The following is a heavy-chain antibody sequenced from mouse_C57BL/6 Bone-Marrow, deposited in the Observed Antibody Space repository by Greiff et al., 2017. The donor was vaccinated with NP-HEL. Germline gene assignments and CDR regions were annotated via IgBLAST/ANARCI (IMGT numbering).Heavy chain of an antibody. CDR2: IDPNSGGT. Sequence: QVQLQQPGAELVKPGASVKLSCKASGYTFTSYWMHWVKQRPGRGLEWIGRIDPNSGGTKYNEKFKRKATLTVAKPSSTAYMQLSSLTSEDSAVYYCASRPYYYGSSYDDYWGQGTTLTVSS. D-gene: IGHD1-1*01. CDR1: GYTFTSYW. V-gene: IGHV1-72*01. J-gene: IGHJ2*01. CDR3: ASRPYYYGSSYDDY.